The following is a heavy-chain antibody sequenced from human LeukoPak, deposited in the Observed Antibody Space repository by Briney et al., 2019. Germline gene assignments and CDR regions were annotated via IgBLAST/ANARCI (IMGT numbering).Heavy chain of an antibody. V-gene: IGHV4-39*01. J-gene: IGHJ4*02. CDR1: GGSISGSSYY. D-gene: IGHD3-10*01. Sequence: SEILSLTCSVSGGSISGSSYYWGWIRQPPGKGLEWIGSIYYSRSTYYNPSLKSRVTISVDTSKNQFSLKLSSVTAADTAVYYCARHADSGFGQLAFDYWGQGTLVTVSS. CDR3: ARHADSGFGQLAFDY. CDR2: IYYSRST.